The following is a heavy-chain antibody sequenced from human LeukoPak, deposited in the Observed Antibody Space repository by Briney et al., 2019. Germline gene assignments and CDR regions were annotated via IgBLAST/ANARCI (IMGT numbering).Heavy chain of an antibody. V-gene: IGHV3-66*01. D-gene: IGHD3-22*01. Sequence: GGSLRLSCAASGFTVSNNYMSWVRQAPGKGLEWVSDIYSGGSTYYADSVKGRFTISRDNSKNTLYLQMNSLRAEDTAVYYCARGPDYYDSSGPPLDIWGQGTMVTVSS. CDR1: GFTVSNNY. CDR2: IYSGGST. J-gene: IGHJ3*02. CDR3: ARGPDYYDSSGPPLDI.